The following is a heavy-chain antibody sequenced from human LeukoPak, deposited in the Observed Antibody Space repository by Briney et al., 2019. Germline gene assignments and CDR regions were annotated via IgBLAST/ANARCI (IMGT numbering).Heavy chain of an antibody. CDR1: GGTLSSYV. Sequence: GASVKVSCKASGGTLSSYVINWVRQAPGQGLEWMGGLTPIFGTANYGQKFQGRVTISADESTSTAYMELSRLRSEDTAVYYCARLSWDYYFDYWGQGTLVTVSS. D-gene: IGHD1-26*01. CDR3: ARLSWDYYFDY. V-gene: IGHV1-69*13. CDR2: LTPIFGTA. J-gene: IGHJ4*02.